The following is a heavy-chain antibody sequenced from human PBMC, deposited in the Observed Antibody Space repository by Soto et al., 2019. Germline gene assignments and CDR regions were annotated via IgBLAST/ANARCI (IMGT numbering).Heavy chain of an antibody. J-gene: IGHJ6*02. CDR1: GFTFTSSA. D-gene: IGHD5-12*01. CDR2: IVVGSGNT. V-gene: IGHV1-58*01. CDR3: AAEVHSGYESLYYYYGMDA. Sequence: SVKVSCKASGFTFTSSAVQWVRQARGQRLEWIGWIVVGSGNTNYAQKFQERVTITRDMSTSTAYMELSSLRSEDTAVYYCAAEVHSGYESLYYYYGMDAWGQGTTVTVSS.